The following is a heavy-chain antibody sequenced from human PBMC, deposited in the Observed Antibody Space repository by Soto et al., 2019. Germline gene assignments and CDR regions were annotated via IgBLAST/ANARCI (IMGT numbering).Heavy chain of an antibody. CDR2: IKSKTDGGTT. J-gene: IGHJ6*02. CDR3: TTESPELAYPYNDYGERYYYYGMDV. Sequence: GGSLRLSCAASGFTFSNAWMNWVHQAPGKGLEWVGRIKSKTDGGTTDYAAPVKGRFTISRDDSKNKLYLQMNSLKTEDTAVYYCTTESPELAYPYNDYGERYYYYGMDVWGQGTTVTVSS. CDR1: GFTFSNAW. D-gene: IGHD4-17*01. V-gene: IGHV3-15*07.